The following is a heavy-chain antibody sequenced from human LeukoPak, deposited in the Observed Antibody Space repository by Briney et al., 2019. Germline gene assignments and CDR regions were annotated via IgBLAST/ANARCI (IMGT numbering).Heavy chain of an antibody. Sequence: GASVKVSCKASGYTFTSYGISWVRQAPGQGLEWMGWISAYNGNTNYAQKLQGRVTMTTDTSTSTAYMELRSLRSDDTAVYYCARQENSSGSDAFDIWGQGTMVTVSS. V-gene: IGHV1-18*01. D-gene: IGHD3-3*01. J-gene: IGHJ3*02. CDR1: GYTFTSYG. CDR2: ISAYNGNT. CDR3: ARQENSSGSDAFDI.